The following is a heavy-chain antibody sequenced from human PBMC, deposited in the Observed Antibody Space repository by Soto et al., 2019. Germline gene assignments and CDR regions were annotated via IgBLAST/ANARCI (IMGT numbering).Heavy chain of an antibody. J-gene: IGHJ6*02. D-gene: IGHD6-6*01. CDR2: ISSSGSTT. CDR3: ARPSKMYTSSSCGMDV. V-gene: IGHV3-48*02. CDR1: GFTFSSYS. Sequence: EVQLVESGGGLVQPGGSLRLSCAASGFTFSSYSMNWVRQAPGKGLQWVSYISSSGSTTYYADSVRGRFTISRDNAKNSLYLQMNSLRDEYTAVYYCARPSKMYTSSSCGMDVWGQGTTVTVSS.